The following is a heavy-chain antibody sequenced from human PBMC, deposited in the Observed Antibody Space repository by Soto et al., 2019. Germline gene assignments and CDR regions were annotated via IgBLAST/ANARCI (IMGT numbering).Heavy chain of an antibody. CDR1: GGSFSGYY. Sequence: SETLSLTCAVYGGSFSGYYWSWIRQPPGKGLEWIGEINHSGSTNYNPSLKSRVTISVDTSKNQFSLKLSSVTAADTAVYYCARDLSSSSEGYYYYMDVWGKGTTVTVSS. D-gene: IGHD6-6*01. CDR3: ARDLSSSSEGYYYYMDV. V-gene: IGHV4-34*01. J-gene: IGHJ6*03. CDR2: INHSGST.